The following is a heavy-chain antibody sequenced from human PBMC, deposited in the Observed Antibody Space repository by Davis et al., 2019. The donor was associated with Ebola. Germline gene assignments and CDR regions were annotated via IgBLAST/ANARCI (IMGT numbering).Heavy chain of an antibody. J-gene: IGHJ5*02. CDR2: ISHDGRQE. D-gene: IGHD3-16*01. CDR1: GFSFNSYA. Sequence: GESLKISCAASGFSFNSYAMHWVRQGPGKGLEWVALISHDGRQEYYADSVKGRFTISRDNYKATLYLQMNSLRAEDTSVYYCSKDGGSQVTTHNWFDTWGRGTLVTVSS. CDR3: SKDGGSQVTTHNWFDT. V-gene: IGHV3-30*04.